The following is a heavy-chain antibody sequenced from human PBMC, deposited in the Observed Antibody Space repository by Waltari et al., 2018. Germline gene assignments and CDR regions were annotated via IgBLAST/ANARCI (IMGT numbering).Heavy chain of an antibody. J-gene: IGHJ4*02. CDR2: ISAYNGNT. D-gene: IGHD5-18*01. Sequence: QVQLVQSGAEVTKTGASVNVSCKASGYTFTRCGISWVRQAPGQGLEWMGWISAYNGNTNYKQKLQGRVTMTTDTSTSTAYMELRSLRSDDTAVYYCARDWGVDTAMVSVYWGQGTLVTVSS. V-gene: IGHV1-18*01. CDR3: ARDWGVDTAMVSVY. CDR1: GYTFTRCG.